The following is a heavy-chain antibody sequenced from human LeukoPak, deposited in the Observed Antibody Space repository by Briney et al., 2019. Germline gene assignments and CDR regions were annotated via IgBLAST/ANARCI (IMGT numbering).Heavy chain of an antibody. Sequence: GGSLRLSCAASGFTFSDNYMTWVRQAPGKGLEWLSYISGNGGVIQYADSVKGRFTISRDNAKKSVYLQMNSLRAEDTAVYYCARSGKIYFDWLLDYWGQGTLVTVSS. CDR1: GFTFSDNY. V-gene: IGHV3-11*04. J-gene: IGHJ4*02. D-gene: IGHD3-9*01. CDR3: ARSGKIYFDWLLDY. CDR2: ISGNGGVI.